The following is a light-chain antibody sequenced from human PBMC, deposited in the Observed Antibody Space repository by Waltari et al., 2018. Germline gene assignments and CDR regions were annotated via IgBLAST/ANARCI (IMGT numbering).Light chain of an antibody. CDR1: SSDVGGYNY. CDR3: CSFAAGDAYV. Sequence: QSALTQPRSVSGSPGQSVAISCTGTSSDVGGYNYFPWYQKHPGKAPKLMFYEVTERPSGVPDRFPGSKSGNEASLTVSGLQAEDEADYYCCSFAAGDAYVFGTGTKVSVL. J-gene: IGLJ1*01. V-gene: IGLV2-11*01. CDR2: EVT.